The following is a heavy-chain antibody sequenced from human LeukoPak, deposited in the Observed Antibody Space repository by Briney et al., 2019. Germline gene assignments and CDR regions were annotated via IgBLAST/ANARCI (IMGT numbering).Heavy chain of an antibody. D-gene: IGHD3-9*01. Sequence: PGGSLRLSCAASGFTFSSYSMNWVRQAPGKGLEWVSSISSSSSYIYYADSVKGRFTISRDNAKNSLYLQMNSLRAEDTAVYYCARDLNYDILTGYYGNWFDPWGQGTLVTVSS. CDR1: GFTFSSYS. V-gene: IGHV3-21*01. CDR3: ARDLNYDILTGYYGNWFDP. J-gene: IGHJ5*02. CDR2: ISSSSSYI.